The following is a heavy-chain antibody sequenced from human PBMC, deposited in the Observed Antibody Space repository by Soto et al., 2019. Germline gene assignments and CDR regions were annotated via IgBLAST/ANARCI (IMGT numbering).Heavy chain of an antibody. Sequence: QVQLVESGGGVVQPGRSLRLSCAASGFTFSTYAMHWVRQAPGKGLEWVAVISYDGTNKYYADSVRGRFTISRDNSKNTLFPQMNSLRAEYTAVYYCAKDGGGYNYGYVMLDKYYYGMDVWGQGTTVTVSS. V-gene: IGHV3-30-3*01. D-gene: IGHD5-18*01. J-gene: IGHJ6*02. CDR2: ISYDGTNK. CDR1: GFTFSTYA. CDR3: AKDGGGYNYGYVMLDKYYYGMDV.